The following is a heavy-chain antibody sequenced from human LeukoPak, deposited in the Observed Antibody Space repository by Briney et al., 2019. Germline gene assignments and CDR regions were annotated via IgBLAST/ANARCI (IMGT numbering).Heavy chain of an antibody. D-gene: IGHD2-2*01. Sequence: GGSLRLSCAASGFTFSSYAMSWVRQAPGKGLEWVSAISGSGGSTYYADSVKGRFTISRDNPKNTLYLQMNSLRAEDTAVYYCAKAYCGSTSCPHNYWRQGTLVTVSS. CDR3: AKAYCGSTSCPHNY. J-gene: IGHJ4*02. CDR1: GFTFSSYA. V-gene: IGHV3-23*01. CDR2: ISGSGGST.